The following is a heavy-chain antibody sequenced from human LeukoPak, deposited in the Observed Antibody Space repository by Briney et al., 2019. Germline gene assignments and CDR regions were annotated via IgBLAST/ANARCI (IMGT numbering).Heavy chain of an antibody. Sequence: GGSLRLSCAASGFTFDDYAMHWVRQAPGKGLEWVSGISWNSGSIGYADSVKGRFTISRDNAKNSLYLQMNSLRAEDTAVYYCASHTAPVDYWGQGTLVTVSS. CDR3: ASHTAPVDY. V-gene: IGHV3-9*01. J-gene: IGHJ4*02. D-gene: IGHD4-17*01. CDR1: GFTFDDYA. CDR2: ISWNSGSI.